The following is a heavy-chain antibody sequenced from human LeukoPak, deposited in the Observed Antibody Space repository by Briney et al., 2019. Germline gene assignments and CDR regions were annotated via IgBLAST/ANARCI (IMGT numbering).Heavy chain of an antibody. V-gene: IGHV4-59*08. CDR1: GGSISSYY. Sequence: SETLSLTCTVSGGSISSYYWSWIRQPPGEALQWIGYIFFTGNTNYNPSLRSRVTISIDTSKNQFSLQLNSVTAADTAVYYCARHGGVAASDYWGQGTLVTVSS. CDR3: ARHGGVAASDY. D-gene: IGHD6-19*01. CDR2: IFFTGNT. J-gene: IGHJ4*02.